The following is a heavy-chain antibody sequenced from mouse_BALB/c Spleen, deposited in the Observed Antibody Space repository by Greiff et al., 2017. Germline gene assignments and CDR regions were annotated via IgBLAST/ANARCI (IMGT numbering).Heavy chain of an antibody. V-gene: IGHV5-12-1*01. Sequence: EVKVEESGGGLVKPGGSLKLSCAASGFAFSSYDMSWVRQTPEKRLEWVAYISSGGGSTYYPDTVKGRFTISRDNAKNTLYLQMSSLKSEDTAMYYCASHYYYGSSYWYFDVWGAGTTVTVSS. CDR2: ISSGGGST. J-gene: IGHJ1*01. D-gene: IGHD1-1*01. CDR1: GFAFSSYD. CDR3: ASHYYYGSSYWYFDV.